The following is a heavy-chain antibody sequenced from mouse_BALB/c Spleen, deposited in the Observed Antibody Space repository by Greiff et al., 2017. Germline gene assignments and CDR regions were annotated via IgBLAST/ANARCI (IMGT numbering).Heavy chain of an antibody. J-gene: IGHJ4*01. CDR3: ARERGYDGMDY. D-gene: IGHD2-2*01. CDR2: IWAGGST. Sequence: VQLVESGPGLVAPSQSLSITCTVSGFSLTSYGVHWVRQPPGKGLEWLGVIWAGGSTNYNSALMSRLSISKDNSKSQVFIKMNRLQTDDTAMYYCARERGYDGMDYWGQGTSVTVSS. CDR1: GFSLTSYG. V-gene: IGHV2-9*02.